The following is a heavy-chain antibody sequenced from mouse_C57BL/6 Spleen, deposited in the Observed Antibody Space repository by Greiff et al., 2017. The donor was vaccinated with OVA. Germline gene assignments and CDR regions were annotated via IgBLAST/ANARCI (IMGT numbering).Heavy chain of an antibody. J-gene: IGHJ1*03. CDR1: GFTFTDYY. D-gene: IGHD4-1*01. V-gene: IGHV7-3*01. Sequence: EVQGVESGGGLVQPGGSLSLSCAASGFTFTDYYMSWVRQPPGKALEWLGFIRNKANGYTTEYSASVKGRFTIYRDNSQSILYLQMNALRAEDSATYYCARSPHWGYFDVWGTGTTVTVSS. CDR3: ARSPHWGYFDV. CDR2: IRNKANGYTT.